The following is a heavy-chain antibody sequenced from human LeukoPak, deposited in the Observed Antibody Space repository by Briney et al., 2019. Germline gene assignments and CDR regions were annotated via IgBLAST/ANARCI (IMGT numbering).Heavy chain of an antibody. CDR1: GFTFSSHA. CDR3: AKGHGDYVPLWDY. V-gene: IGHV3-23*01. Sequence: PVGSLRLSCAASGFTFSSHAMRWVRQALGTKLYWVSAISGSGGSTYYADSVKGRFTISRDNSKNTLYLQMNCLRAEDTAQYYCAKGHGDYVPLWDYWGQGTLVTVSS. D-gene: IGHD4-17*01. J-gene: IGHJ4*02. CDR2: ISGSGGST.